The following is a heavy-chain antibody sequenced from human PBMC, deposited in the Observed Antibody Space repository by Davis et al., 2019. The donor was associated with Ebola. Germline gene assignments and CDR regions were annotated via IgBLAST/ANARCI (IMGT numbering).Heavy chain of an antibody. CDR2: INHSGST. Sequence: SETLSLTCAVYGGSFSGYYWSWIRQPPGKGLEWIGEINHSGSTNYNPSLKSRVTISVDTSKNQFSLKLSSVTAADTAVYYCARGPTTFDYWGQGTLVTVSS. D-gene: IGHD1-1*01. J-gene: IGHJ4*02. CDR1: GGSFSGYY. CDR3: ARGPTTFDY. V-gene: IGHV4-34*01.